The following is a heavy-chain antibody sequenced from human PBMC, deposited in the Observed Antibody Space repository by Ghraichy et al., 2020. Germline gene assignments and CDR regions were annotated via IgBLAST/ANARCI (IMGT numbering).Heavy chain of an antibody. CDR3: ARVRAVAGYGDAFDI. V-gene: IGHV1-2*02. CDR1: GYTFTGYY. D-gene: IGHD6-19*01. J-gene: IGHJ3*02. CDR2: INPNSGGT. Sequence: ASVNVSCKASGYTFTGYYMHWVRQAPGQGLEWMGWINPNSGGTNYAQKFQGRVTMTRDTSISTAYMELSRLRSDDTAVYYCARVRAVAGYGDAFDIWGQGTMVTVSS.